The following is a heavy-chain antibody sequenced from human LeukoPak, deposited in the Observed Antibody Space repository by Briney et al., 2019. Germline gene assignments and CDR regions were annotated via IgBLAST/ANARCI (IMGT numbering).Heavy chain of an antibody. D-gene: IGHD5-24*01. CDR2: IWYDGSNK. J-gene: IGHJ4*02. CDR3: ASSTITATLDY. Sequence: GRSLRLSCAASGFTFSSYGMHWVRQAPGKGLEWVAVIWYDGSNKYYADSVKGRFTISRDNSKNTLYLQMNSLRAEDTAVYYCASSTITATLDYWGQGTLVTVSS. V-gene: IGHV3-33*01. CDR1: GFTFSSYG.